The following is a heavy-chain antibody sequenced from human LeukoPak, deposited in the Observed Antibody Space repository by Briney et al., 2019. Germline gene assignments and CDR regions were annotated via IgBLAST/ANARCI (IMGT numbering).Heavy chain of an antibody. V-gene: IGHV3-66*02. CDR2: IYSGGST. Sequence: PGGSLRLSCAASGFTVSSNYMSWVRQAPGMGLEWVSAIYSGGSTYYADSVKGRFTLSRDNSKNTLYLQMNSLRAEDTAVYYCARHLYTGFDPWGQGTLVTVPS. J-gene: IGHJ5*02. CDR1: GFTVSSNY. D-gene: IGHD1-14*01. CDR3: ARHLYTGFDP.